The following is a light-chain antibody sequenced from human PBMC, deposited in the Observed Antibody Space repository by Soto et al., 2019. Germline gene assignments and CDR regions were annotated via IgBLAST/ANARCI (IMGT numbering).Light chain of an antibody. CDR1: QTISNY. CDR3: EPDYIYAT. Sequence: DIQMTQSPSTLSASVGDRVTITCRASQTISNYLTWYQQRPGKAPKLLIYRSSILQNGVPSRFGGCGCGTEFTLSISSLQPDDFAAHYCEPDYIYATFGQGTRVEI. CDR2: RSS. J-gene: IGKJ1*01. V-gene: IGKV1-5*03.